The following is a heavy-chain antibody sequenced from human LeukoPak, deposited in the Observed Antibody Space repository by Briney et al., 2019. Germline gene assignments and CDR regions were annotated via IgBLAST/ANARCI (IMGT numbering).Heavy chain of an antibody. V-gene: IGHV4-59*01. CDR2: IYYSGST. CDR3: ARGGHYDFWSGYYSTQAWFDP. Sequence: SETLSLTCAVYGGSISSYYWSWIRQPPGKGLEWIGYIYYSGSTNYNPSLKSRVTISVDTSKNQFSLKLSSVTAADTAVYYCARGGHYDFWSGYYSTQAWFDPWGQGTLVTVSS. J-gene: IGHJ5*02. D-gene: IGHD3-3*01. CDR1: GGSISSYY.